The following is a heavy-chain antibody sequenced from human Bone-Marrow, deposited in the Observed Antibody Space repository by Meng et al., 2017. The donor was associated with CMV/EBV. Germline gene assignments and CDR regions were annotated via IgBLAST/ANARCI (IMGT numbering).Heavy chain of an antibody. Sequence: SETLSLTCTVSGGSVSSGSYYWSWIRQPPGKGLEWIGYICYSGSTNYNPSLKSRVTISVDTSKNHFSLNLSSVTAADTAVYYCARDTLLYYYGMVVWGQGTTVTVSS. V-gene: IGHV4-61*03. CDR1: GGSVSSGSYY. CDR3: ARDTLLYYYGMVV. J-gene: IGHJ6*02. CDR2: ICYSGST.